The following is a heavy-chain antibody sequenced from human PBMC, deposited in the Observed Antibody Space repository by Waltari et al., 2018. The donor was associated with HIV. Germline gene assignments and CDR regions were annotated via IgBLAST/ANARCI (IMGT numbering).Heavy chain of an antibody. V-gene: IGHV3-30*04. J-gene: IGHJ4*02. CDR3: ARDRSSGGSCYDY. CDR1: GFTFSTYA. Sequence: QVQLVESGGGVVQPGRSLSLSCAASGFTFSTYAMHWVRQAPGKELEWVAVISYAGSNKYYADSVKGRFTVSRDNSKNTLFLQMNSLRAEDTALYYCARDRSSGGSCYDYWGQGTLVTVSS. CDR2: ISYAGSNK. D-gene: IGHD2-15*01.